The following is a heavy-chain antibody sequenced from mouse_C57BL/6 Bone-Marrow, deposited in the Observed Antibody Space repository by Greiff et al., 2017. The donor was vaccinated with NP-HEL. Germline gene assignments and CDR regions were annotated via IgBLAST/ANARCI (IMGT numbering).Heavy chain of an antibody. D-gene: IGHD6-5*01. CDR1: GYTFTGYW. CDR3: ARWSYLYYAMDY. CDR2: ILPGSGST. V-gene: IGHV1-9*01. J-gene: IGHJ4*01. Sequence: QVQLQQSGAELMKPGASVKLSCKATGYTFTGYWIEWVKQRPGHGLEWIGEILPGSGSTNSNEKFKGKATFTADTSSNTAYMQLSSLTTEDSAIYYCARWSYLYYAMDYWGQGTSVTVSS.